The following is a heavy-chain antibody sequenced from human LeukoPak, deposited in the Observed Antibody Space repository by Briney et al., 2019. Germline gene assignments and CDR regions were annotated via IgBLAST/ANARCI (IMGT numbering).Heavy chain of an antibody. V-gene: IGHV4-61*02. CDR1: GGSISSGSYY. CDR3: ARGVEDIVVPEDNWFDP. D-gene: IGHD2-2*01. J-gene: IGHJ5*02. Sequence: SETLSLTCTVSGGSISSGSYYWSWIRQPAGKGLEWIGRIYTSGSTNYNPSLKSRVTISVDTSKNQFSLKLSSVTAADTAVYYCARGVEDIVVPEDNWFDPWGQGTLVTVSS. CDR2: IYTSGST.